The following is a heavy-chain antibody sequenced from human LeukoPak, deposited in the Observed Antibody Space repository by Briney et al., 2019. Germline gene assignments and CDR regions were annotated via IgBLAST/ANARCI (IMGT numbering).Heavy chain of an antibody. CDR3: VRDSGFGTYFDY. Sequence: GGSLRLSWVASGLTFSLYWMHWVRQVQGKGLVWVSRIKSDGSGAAYADSVKGRFTISRDNAKSTLYLHMNSLRAEDTAVYYCVRDSGFGTYFDYWGQGTLSPSPQ. CDR2: IKSDGSGA. CDR1: GLTFSLYW. D-gene: IGHD5-12*01. V-gene: IGHV3-74*01. J-gene: IGHJ4*02.